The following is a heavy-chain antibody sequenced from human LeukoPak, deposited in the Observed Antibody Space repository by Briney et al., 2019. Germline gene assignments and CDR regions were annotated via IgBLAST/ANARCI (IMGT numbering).Heavy chain of an antibody. CDR3: AKDLVTMVRGVMDV. J-gene: IGHJ6*02. D-gene: IGHD3-10*01. V-gene: IGHV3-30-3*01. CDR1: GFTFSSYA. Sequence: GGSLRLSCAASGFTFSSYAMHWVRQTPGKGLDWVAVISHDGRSEHYAASVKGRFTISRDNSKNTLYLQMNSLRAEDTAVYYCAKDLVTMVRGVMDVWGQGTTVTVSS. CDR2: ISHDGRSE.